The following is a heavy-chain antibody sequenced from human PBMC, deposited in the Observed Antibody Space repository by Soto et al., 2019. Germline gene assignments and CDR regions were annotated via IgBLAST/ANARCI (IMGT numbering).Heavy chain of an antibody. V-gene: IGHV4-4*07. D-gene: IGHD3-10*01. J-gene: IGHJ4*02. Sequence: SETLSLTCTVSGGYFSRYYWSWIRQPAGKGLEWIGRIDTSGNTKYSPSLKSRVTMSVDTSKSQVSLKLTSVTAADTSVYYCAREGDYGSRSTLGWDYWGRGTLVTVSS. CDR1: GGYFSRYY. CDR3: AREGDYGSRSTLGWDY. CDR2: IDTSGNT.